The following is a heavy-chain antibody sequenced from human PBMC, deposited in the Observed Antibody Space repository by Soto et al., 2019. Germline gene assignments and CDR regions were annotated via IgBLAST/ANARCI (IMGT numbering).Heavy chain of an antibody. CDR1: GGSITSSSHY. Sequence: LETLSLTCTVSGGSITSSSHYWGWIRQAPGKGLECIGNIYYDGNTYYNPSLKSRVTISLDTSKNQFSLRLNSVTAADTAVYYCARSSIAPRLFMYPFDYWGQGTLVTVSS. D-gene: IGHD6-6*01. V-gene: IGHV4-39*01. CDR2: IYYDGNT. CDR3: ARSSIAPRLFMYPFDY. J-gene: IGHJ4*02.